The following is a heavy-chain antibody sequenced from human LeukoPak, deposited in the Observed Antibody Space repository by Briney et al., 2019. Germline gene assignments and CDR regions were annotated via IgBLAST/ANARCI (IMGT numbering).Heavy chain of an antibody. D-gene: IGHD6-13*01. CDR1: GFTFSSYS. CDR3: AREGELAAAGNDAFDI. CDR2: ISSSSYI. J-gene: IGHJ3*02. V-gene: IGHV3-21*01. Sequence: PGGSLRLSCAASGFTFSSYSMNWVRQAPGKGLEWVSSISSSSYIYYADSVKGRFTISRDNAKNSLYLQMNSLRAEDTAVYYCAREGELAAAGNDAFDIWGQGTMVTVSS.